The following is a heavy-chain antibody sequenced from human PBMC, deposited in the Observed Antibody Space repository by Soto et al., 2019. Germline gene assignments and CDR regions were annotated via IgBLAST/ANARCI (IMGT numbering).Heavy chain of an antibody. CDR1: GFTFTSSA. CDR3: ARADFWSGPEGIYYSYGMDV. Sequence: SVKVSCKASGFTFTSSAVQWVRQARGQRLEWIGWIVVGSGNTNYAQKFQERVTITRDMSTSTAYMELSSLRSEDTAVYYCARADFWSGPEGIYYSYGMDVWGQGTTVTVSS. D-gene: IGHD3-3*01. CDR2: IVVGSGNT. J-gene: IGHJ6*02. V-gene: IGHV1-58*01.